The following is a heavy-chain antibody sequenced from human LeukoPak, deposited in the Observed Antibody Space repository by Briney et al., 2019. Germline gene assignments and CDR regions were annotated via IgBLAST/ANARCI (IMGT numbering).Heavy chain of an antibody. J-gene: IGHJ4*02. CDR2: INPNSGGT. CDR3: ARGYCSGGSCYYDY. CDR1: GYTFTGYH. Sequence: GASVKVSCKASGYTFTGYHMHWVRQAPGQGLEWMGWINPNSGGTNYAQKFQGRVTMTRDTSISTAYMELSRLRSDDTAVYYCARGYCSGGSCYYDYWGQGTLVTVSS. V-gene: IGHV1-2*02. D-gene: IGHD2-15*01.